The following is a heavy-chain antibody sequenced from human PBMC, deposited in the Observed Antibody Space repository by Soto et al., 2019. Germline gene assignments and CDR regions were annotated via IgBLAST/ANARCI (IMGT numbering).Heavy chain of an antibody. Sequence: QVQLQESGPGLVKPSETLSLTCTVSGGSVSSGSYYWSWIRQPPGKGLEWIGYIYYSGSTNYNPSLKSRVTISVDTSKNQFSLKLSSVTAADTAVYYCARAAYYYDSSGYYSAFDIWGQGTMVTVSS. CDR1: GGSVSSGSYY. V-gene: IGHV4-61*01. J-gene: IGHJ3*02. CDR3: ARAAYYYDSSGYYSAFDI. CDR2: IYYSGST. D-gene: IGHD3-22*01.